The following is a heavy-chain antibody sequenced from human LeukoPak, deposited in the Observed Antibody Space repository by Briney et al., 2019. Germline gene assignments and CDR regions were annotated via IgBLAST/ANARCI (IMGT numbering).Heavy chain of an antibody. Sequence: GGSLRLSCAASGFTFSSYSMNWVRQAPGKGLEWVSYISSSSSTIYYADSVKGRFTISRDNAKNSLYLQMNSLRAEDTAVYYCARGPEIGHGTSWYDFWGQGTLVTVSS. CDR1: GFTFSSYS. D-gene: IGHD1-14*01. CDR2: ISSSSSTI. CDR3: ARGPEIGHGTSWYDF. J-gene: IGHJ5*01. V-gene: IGHV3-48*01.